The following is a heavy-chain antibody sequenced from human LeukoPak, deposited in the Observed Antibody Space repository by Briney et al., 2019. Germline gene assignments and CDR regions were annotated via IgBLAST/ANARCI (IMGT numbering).Heavy chain of an antibody. D-gene: IGHD4/OR15-4a*01. V-gene: IGHV3-23*01. CDR2: VSGSSYTK. J-gene: IGHJ4*02. CDR3: AKVGPASWGLSPLVYFDF. Sequence: PGGSLRLSCAASGFTFDHHAMTWVRQAPGKGLEWVSSVSGSSYTKYYGDTVKGRFTISRDNSKNTLYLLMNSLRVEDTAMYYCAKVGPASWGLSPLVYFDFWGQGTLVTVSS. CDR1: GFTFDHHA.